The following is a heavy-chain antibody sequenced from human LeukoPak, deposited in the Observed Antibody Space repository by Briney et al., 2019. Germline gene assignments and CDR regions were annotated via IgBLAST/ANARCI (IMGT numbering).Heavy chain of an antibody. J-gene: IGHJ5*02. CDR1: GGSISSSSYY. Sequence: PSETLSLTCTVSGGSISSSSYYWVWNRQPPGKGLEWIGNIYYSGNTYYNPSFESRVTIFVDTSRNHFSLRLSSVTASDTALYYCARYSSSSGWFDPWGQGTLVTVSS. D-gene: IGHD6-6*01. CDR3: ARYSSSSGWFDP. CDR2: IYYSGNT. V-gene: IGHV4-39*02.